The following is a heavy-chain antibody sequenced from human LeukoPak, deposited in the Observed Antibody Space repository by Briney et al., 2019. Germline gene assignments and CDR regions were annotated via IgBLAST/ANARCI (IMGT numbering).Heavy chain of an antibody. CDR1: GFNFRSYS. V-gene: IGHV3-48*04. CDR2: ISSSTINI. D-gene: IGHD5-24*01. J-gene: IGHJ3*02. Sequence: PGGSLRLSCAASGFNFRSYSMNWVRQAPGKGLEWVSYISSSTINIYYADSVKGRLTISRDNAKNTLYLQMNSLRAEDTAVYYCARVRRDGYNYDDAFDIWGQGTMVTVSS. CDR3: ARVRRDGYNYDDAFDI.